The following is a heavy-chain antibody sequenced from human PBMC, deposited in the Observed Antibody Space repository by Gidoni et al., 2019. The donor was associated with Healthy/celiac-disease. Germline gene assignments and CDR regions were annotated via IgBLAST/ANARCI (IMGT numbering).Heavy chain of an antibody. J-gene: IGHJ5*02. V-gene: IGHV3-23*01. D-gene: IGHD6-6*01. CDR1: GFTFSSYA. CDR2: ISGSGGST. CDR3: AKEVEQFAANWFDP. Sequence: EVQLLVSGGGLVQPGGSLRLSCAAPGFTFSSYALSGVRQAPGKGLEWVSAISGSGGSTDYADSVKGRFTISRDNAKNTLYLQMNSLRAEDTAVYYCAKEVEQFAANWFDPWGQGTLVTVSS.